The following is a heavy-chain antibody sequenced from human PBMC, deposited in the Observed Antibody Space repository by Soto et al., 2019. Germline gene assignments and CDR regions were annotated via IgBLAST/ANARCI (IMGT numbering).Heavy chain of an antibody. D-gene: IGHD5-12*01. CDR3: VKHIVATFYLDP. V-gene: IGHV3-23*01. CDR1: GFNFIDYA. J-gene: IGHJ5*02. Sequence: EVQLLESGGGLVQPGGSLRLSCAASGFNFIDYAVSWVRQAPGQGLEWVSSISGSGVSTYYADSVKGRFTVSRDNSKNTLYLQMNTLRATDPAVNYCVKHIVATFYLDPWGQGTLVTVSS. CDR2: ISGSGVST.